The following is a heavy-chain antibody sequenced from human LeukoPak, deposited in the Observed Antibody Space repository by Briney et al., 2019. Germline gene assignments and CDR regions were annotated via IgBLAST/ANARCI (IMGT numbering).Heavy chain of an antibody. Sequence: GESLKISCKVSGYSFPSYWITWVRQVPGKGLEWMGRIAPSDSYTNYNPSFEGHVTMSVEKSTTTVYLQWSSLKASDTAMCYCVRQPPGVYDTTQNWFDPWGQGTLVTVSS. CDR1: GYSFPSYW. J-gene: IGHJ5*02. V-gene: IGHV5-10-1*01. D-gene: IGHD3-22*01. CDR3: VRQPPGVYDTTQNWFDP. CDR2: IAPSDSYT.